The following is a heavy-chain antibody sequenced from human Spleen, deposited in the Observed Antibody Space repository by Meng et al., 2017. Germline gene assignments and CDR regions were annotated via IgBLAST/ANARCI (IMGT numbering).Heavy chain of an antibody. V-gene: IGHV1-3*01. CDR3: ARGPKRIQLWLRGYYYYGMDV. D-gene: IGHD5-18*01. Sequence: ASVKVFCKASGYTFTSYAMHWVRQAPGQRLEWMGWINAGNGNTKYSQKFQGRVTITRDTSASTAYMELSSLRSEDTAVYYCARGPKRIQLWLRGYYYYGMDVWGQGTTVTVSS. CDR1: GYTFTSYA. J-gene: IGHJ6*02. CDR2: INAGNGNT.